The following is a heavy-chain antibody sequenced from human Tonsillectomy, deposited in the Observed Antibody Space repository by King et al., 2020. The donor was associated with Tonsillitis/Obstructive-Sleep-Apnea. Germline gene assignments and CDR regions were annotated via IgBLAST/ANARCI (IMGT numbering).Heavy chain of an antibody. D-gene: IGHD3-16*01. CDR3: ARGWGISAFDI. J-gene: IGHJ3*02. Sequence: EQLVQSGAEVKKPGESLGISCKGSGYGFTTYWITWVRQMPGKGLEWMGRIGPSDSYTNYSPSFQGHVTISASKSISTAYLQWSSLKASDTAIYYCARGWGISAFDIWGQGTMVTVSS. V-gene: IGHV5-10-1*01. CDR1: GYGFTTYW. CDR2: IGPSDSYT.